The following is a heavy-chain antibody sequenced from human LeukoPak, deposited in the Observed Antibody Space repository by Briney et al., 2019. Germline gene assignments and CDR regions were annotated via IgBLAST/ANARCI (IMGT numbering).Heavy chain of an antibody. D-gene: IGHD3-22*01. CDR1: GYTFTSYY. CDR2: INPSGGST. CDR3: ARSYYYDSSGYEYFQH. Sequence: ASVKDSCKASGYTFTSYYMHWVRQAPGQGLEWMGIINPSGGSTSYAQKFQGRVTMTRDMSTGTVYMELSSLRSEDTAVYYCARSYYYDSSGYEYFQHWGQGTLVTVSS. V-gene: IGHV1-46*01. J-gene: IGHJ1*01.